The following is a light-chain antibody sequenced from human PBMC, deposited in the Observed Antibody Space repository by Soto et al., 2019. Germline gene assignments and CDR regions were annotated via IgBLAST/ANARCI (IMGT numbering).Light chain of an antibody. J-gene: IGLJ1*01. Sequence: QSVLTQPASVSGSPGHSITIPCTGTSSDVGGYNYVSWYQQHPGKAPKLIIYEVTYRPSGVSNRFSGSKSGNTASLTISGLQGEDEADYYCSSYTNTCTYVFGSGTKVTVL. CDR1: SSDVGGYNY. CDR2: EVT. V-gene: IGLV2-14*01. CDR3: SSYTNTCTYV.